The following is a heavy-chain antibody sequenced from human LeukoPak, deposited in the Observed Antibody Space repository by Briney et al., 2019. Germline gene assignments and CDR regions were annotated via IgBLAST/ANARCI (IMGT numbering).Heavy chain of an antibody. Sequence: TGGSLRLSCAASGFTFSSYAMSWVRQAPGKGLEWDSTISDNGGSTYYADSVKGRFTISRDNSKNTLYLQMNSLRAEDTAVYYCAKPPPDSSSWLFDYWGQGALVTVSS. CDR1: GFTFSSYA. J-gene: IGHJ4*02. D-gene: IGHD6-13*01. V-gene: IGHV3-23*01. CDR2: ISDNGGST. CDR3: AKPPPDSSSWLFDY.